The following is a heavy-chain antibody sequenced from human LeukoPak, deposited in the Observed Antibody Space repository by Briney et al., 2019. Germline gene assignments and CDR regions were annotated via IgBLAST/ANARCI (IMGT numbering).Heavy chain of an antibody. Sequence: PGRFLRLSCAASGFTFSTYSMHWVRQAPGKGLEWVAVIWFDGSNEYYADSVKGRFTISRDNAKNTLYMQMNNLRAEDPALYYCATDYKHYGYFDSWGQGTLVTVSS. CDR1: GFTFSTYS. CDR2: IWFDGSNE. J-gene: IGHJ4*03. V-gene: IGHV3-33*03. D-gene: IGHD4-17*01. CDR3: ATDYKHYGYFDS.